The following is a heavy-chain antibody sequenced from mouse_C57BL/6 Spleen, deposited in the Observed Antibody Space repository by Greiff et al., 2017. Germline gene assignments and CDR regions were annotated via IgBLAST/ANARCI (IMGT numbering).Heavy chain of an antibody. J-gene: IGHJ4*01. V-gene: IGHV2-2*01. D-gene: IGHD1-1*01. CDR2: IWSGGST. CDR1: GFSLTSYG. CDR3: ARNLGYYGSRNYYAMDY. Sequence: QVQLQQSGPGLVQPSQSLSITCTVSGFSLTSYGVHWVRQSPGKGLEWLGVIWSGGSTDANAALISGLSISKDNSKSQVFFKMNSLQAADTAIYYWARNLGYYGSRNYYAMDYWGQGTSVTVSS.